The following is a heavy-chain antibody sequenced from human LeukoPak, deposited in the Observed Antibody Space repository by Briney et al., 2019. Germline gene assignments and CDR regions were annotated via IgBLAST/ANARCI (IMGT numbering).Heavy chain of an antibody. CDR3: ARGQAALWFGEL. J-gene: IGHJ4*02. CDR2: ISYSGST. D-gene: IGHD3-10*01. Sequence: SETLSLTCTVSGGSVSSGSDYWSWIRQPPGKGLEWIGHISYSGSTNYNPSLKSRVTLSLDTSKNQLSLKLSSVTTADTAVYYCARGQAALWFGELWGQGTLVTVSS. CDR1: GGSVSSGSDY. V-gene: IGHV4-61*01.